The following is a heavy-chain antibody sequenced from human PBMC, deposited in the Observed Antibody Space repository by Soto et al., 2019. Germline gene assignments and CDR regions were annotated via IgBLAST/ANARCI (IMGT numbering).Heavy chain of an antibody. J-gene: IGHJ6*02. Sequence: EVQLVESGGGLVQPGGSLRLSCAASGFTFSSYWMSWVRQAPGKGLEWVANIKQDGREKYYVDSVKGRFTISIDNAKNSLCLQMNNLRDEDTAVYYCARDWTYEFWSGYPYYYYYYGMDVWGQGTTVTVSS. CDR3: ARDWTYEFWSGYPYYYYYYGMDV. CDR2: IKQDGREK. V-gene: IGHV3-7*03. CDR1: GFTFSSYW. D-gene: IGHD3-3*01.